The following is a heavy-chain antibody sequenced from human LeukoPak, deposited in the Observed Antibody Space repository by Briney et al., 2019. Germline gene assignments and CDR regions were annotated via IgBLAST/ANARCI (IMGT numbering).Heavy chain of an antibody. Sequence: PGGSLRLSCAASGFTFSDYYMSWIRQPPGKGLEWIGEINHSGSTNYNPSLKSRVTISVDTSKNQFSLKLSSVTAADTAVYYCARRPRAPIYGSGSYYNVYYYYYMDVWGKGTTVTISS. J-gene: IGHJ6*03. V-gene: IGHV4-34*01. CDR2: INHSGST. CDR1: GFTFSDYY. CDR3: ARRPRAPIYGSGSYYNVYYYYYMDV. D-gene: IGHD3-10*01.